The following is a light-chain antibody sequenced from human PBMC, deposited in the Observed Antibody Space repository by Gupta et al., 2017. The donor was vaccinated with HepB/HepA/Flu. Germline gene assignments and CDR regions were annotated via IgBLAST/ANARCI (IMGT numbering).Light chain of an antibody. V-gene: IGKV4-1*01. Sequence: DIVMTQSPDSLAVSLGERATLNCKSSQSVLSSSNNKNYLAWYQQKPGQPPKLLIYWASTRESGVPDRFSGSGSGTDFTLTISSLQAEDVAVYYCQQYYSTPLTLGGGTKVEIK. J-gene: IGKJ4*01. CDR1: QSVLSSSNNKNY. CDR3: QQYYSTPLT. CDR2: WAS.